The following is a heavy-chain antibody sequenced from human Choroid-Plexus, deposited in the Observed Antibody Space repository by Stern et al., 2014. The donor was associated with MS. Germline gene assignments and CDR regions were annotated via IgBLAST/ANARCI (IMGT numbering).Heavy chain of an antibody. V-gene: IGHV3-7*01. CDR2: IKEDGNEK. J-gene: IGHJ6*02. D-gene: IGHD3-3*01. CDR3: ARVYNTIYGIVTQRGSGMDV. Sequence: EVQLVESGGGLVQPGGSLTISCTASGFTFGNYWMTWVRQAPGKGLEWVAHIKEDGNEKNYVDSVKGRFAISRDNARNSLYLKMNSLRVEDTALYYCARVYNTIYGIVTQRGSGMDVWGQGTTVIVSS. CDR1: GFTFGNYW.